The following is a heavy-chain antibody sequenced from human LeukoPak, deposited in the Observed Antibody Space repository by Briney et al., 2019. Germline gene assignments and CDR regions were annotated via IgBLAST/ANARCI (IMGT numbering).Heavy chain of an antibody. Sequence: SVKVSCKASGGTFNSYAISWVRQAPGQGLEWMGGIIPMSDTANYPQKFRGRLTITADIPTSTVYMELSSLRSEDTAVYYCARDLRYYDSSGYYADYWGQGTLVTVSS. V-gene: IGHV1-69*06. CDR1: GGTFNSYA. J-gene: IGHJ4*02. CDR2: IIPMSDTA. CDR3: ARDLRYYDSSGYYADY. D-gene: IGHD3-22*01.